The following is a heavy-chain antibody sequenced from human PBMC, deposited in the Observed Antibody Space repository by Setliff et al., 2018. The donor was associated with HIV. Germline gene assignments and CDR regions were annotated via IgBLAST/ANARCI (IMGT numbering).Heavy chain of an antibody. Sequence: SETLSLTCTVSGGSISSGSYYWSWIRQSAGKGLEWIGRIYISGSTNYNPSLKSRVTISLDTSRNQFSLKLNSGTAADTAVYYFAREDYYDSSGDAFDIWGQGTKVTVSS. CDR3: AREDYYDSSGDAFDI. CDR1: GGSISSGSYY. CDR2: IYISGST. J-gene: IGHJ3*02. V-gene: IGHV4-61*02. D-gene: IGHD3-22*01.